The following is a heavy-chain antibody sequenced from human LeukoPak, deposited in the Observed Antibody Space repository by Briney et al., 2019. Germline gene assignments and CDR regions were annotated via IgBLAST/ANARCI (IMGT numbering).Heavy chain of an antibody. CDR3: ARDLYCTNGVCFPTDY. V-gene: IGHV3-48*03. J-gene: IGHJ4*02. Sequence: GGSLRLSCGASGFTFSSCEMHWVRQAPGKGLEWVSYVSTSGSTIYYADSVKGRFTISRDNAKNSLYLQMNSLRAEDTALYYCARDLYCTNGVCFPTDYWGQGTLVTVSS. D-gene: IGHD2-8*01. CDR2: VSTSGSTI. CDR1: GFTFSSCE.